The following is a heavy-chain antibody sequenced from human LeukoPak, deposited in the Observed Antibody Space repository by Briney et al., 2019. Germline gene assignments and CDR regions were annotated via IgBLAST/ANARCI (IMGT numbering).Heavy chain of an antibody. CDR2: IYSGGST. D-gene: IGHD6-6*01. CDR3: ASLAARPVYAFDI. V-gene: IGHV3-53*01. CDR1: GFTVSSNY. J-gene: IGHJ3*02. Sequence: GGSLRLSCAASGFTVSSNYMSWVRQAPGKGLEWVSVIYSGGSTYYADSVKGRFTISRDNSKNTLYPQTNSLRAEDTAVYYCASLAARPVYAFDIWGQGTMVTVSS.